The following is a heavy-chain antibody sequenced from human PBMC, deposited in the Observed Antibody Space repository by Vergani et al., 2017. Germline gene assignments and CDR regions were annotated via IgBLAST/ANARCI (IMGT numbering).Heavy chain of an antibody. CDR3: ARVGSYYDY. CDR1: GGSFSGYY. D-gene: IGHD1-26*01. V-gene: IGHV4-34*01. Sequence: QVQLQQWGAGLLKPSETLSLTCAVYGGSFSGYYWSWIRQPPGKGLEWIGSIYYSGSTYYNPSLKRRVTISVDTSKNQFSLKLSSVTAADTAVYYCARVGSYYDYWGQGTLVTVSS. CDR2: IYYSGST. J-gene: IGHJ4*02.